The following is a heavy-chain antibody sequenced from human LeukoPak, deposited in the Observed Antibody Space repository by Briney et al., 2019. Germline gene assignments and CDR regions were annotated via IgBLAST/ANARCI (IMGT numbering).Heavy chain of an antibody. CDR3: ARDHPYYYGSESYWLGV. J-gene: IGHJ6*04. Sequence: SETLSLTCTVSGDSVTSGYYWDWVRQPPGKGLEWIGNIYHSGSSYYNPSLKSRVTISIDTSKNQFSLKLSSVTAADTAVYYCARDHPYYYGSESYWLGVWGKGTTVTVSS. CDR2: IYHSGSS. D-gene: IGHD3-10*01. CDR1: GDSVTSGYY. V-gene: IGHV4-38-2*02.